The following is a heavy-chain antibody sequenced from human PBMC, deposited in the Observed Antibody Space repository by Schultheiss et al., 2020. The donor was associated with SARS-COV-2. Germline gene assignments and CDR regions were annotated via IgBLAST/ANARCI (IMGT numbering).Heavy chain of an antibody. CDR1: GFTVSSNY. CDR2: IKSKTDGGTT. D-gene: IGHD3-22*01. V-gene: IGHV3-15*01. Sequence: GALRLSCAASGFTVSSNYMSWVRQAPGKGLEWVGRIKSKTDGGTTDYAAPVKGRFTISRDDSKNTLYLQMNSLKTEDTAVYYCTTVPVVVITNDAFDIWGQGTMVTVSS. J-gene: IGHJ3*02. CDR3: TTVPVVVITNDAFDI.